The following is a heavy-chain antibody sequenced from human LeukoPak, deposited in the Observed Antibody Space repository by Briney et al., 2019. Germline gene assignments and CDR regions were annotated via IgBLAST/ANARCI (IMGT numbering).Heavy chain of an antibody. CDR1: GGSISSSSDY. CDR2: IYYHENT. D-gene: IGHD1-1*01. Sequence: SETLSLTCTVSGGSISSSSDYWGWIRQAPGKGLEWIGSIYYHENTYYNSSLKSRVTISVDTSKNQFSLKLNSVTAADTAVYFCERRAYSAAYWKHFDYWGQGTLVTVSS. V-gene: IGHV4-39*01. J-gene: IGHJ4*02. CDR3: ERRAYSAAYWKHFDY.